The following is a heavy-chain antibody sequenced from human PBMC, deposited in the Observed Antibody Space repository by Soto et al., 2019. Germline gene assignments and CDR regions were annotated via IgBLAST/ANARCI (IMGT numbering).Heavy chain of an antibody. Sequence: ASVEVSCKASRYTFTNFYIHCLRQAPGQGLEWMGIINPSGGSTTYPQKFRGRVTMTRDTSTSTVHMELITLRSEDTAVYYCARSQVGRPLDVWGPGTTVTVSS. J-gene: IGHJ6*02. CDR1: RYTFTNFY. CDR2: INPSGGST. V-gene: IGHV1-46*01. CDR3: ARSQVGRPLDV. D-gene: IGHD1-26*01.